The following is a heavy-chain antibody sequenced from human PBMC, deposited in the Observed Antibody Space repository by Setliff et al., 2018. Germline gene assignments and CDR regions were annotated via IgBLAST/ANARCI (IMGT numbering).Heavy chain of an antibody. Sequence: ASVKVSCKTSGYTFTNYGITWVRQAPGQGLEWMGWINNYNGDTYYAQKLQGRVTMTTDTSTSTAYMDLRSLRSDDTAVYYYARDADYYDSSENPIVDYWGQGTLVTVSS. J-gene: IGHJ4*02. CDR2: INNYNGDT. CDR3: ARDADYYDSSENPIVDY. D-gene: IGHD3-22*01. CDR1: GYTFTNYG. V-gene: IGHV1-18*01.